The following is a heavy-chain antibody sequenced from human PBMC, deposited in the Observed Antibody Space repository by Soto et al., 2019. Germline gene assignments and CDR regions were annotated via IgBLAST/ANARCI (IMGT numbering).Heavy chain of an antibody. J-gene: IGHJ4*02. Sequence: QVQQVQSGAEVERPGASVKVSCKASGYNFTSYDSNWVRQATGQGLEWMGWMNPNSGNTGYAQKFQGRVTMTRNTSISTAYMELSSLRAEDTAVYYCARTLYGDNVDYWGQGTLVTVSS. CDR3: ARTLYGDNVDY. V-gene: IGHV1-8*01. CDR1: GYNFTSYD. D-gene: IGHD4-17*01. CDR2: MNPNSGNT.